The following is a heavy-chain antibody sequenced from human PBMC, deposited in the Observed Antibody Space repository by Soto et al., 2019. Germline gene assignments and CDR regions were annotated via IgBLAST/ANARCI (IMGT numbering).Heavy chain of an antibody. CDR2: IFSGGST. D-gene: IGHD3-22*01. V-gene: IGHV3-53*01. J-gene: IGHJ4*02. CDR1: GFTVSSNY. CDR3: ARGLFYYDSSAYLGY. Sequence: PGGSLRLSCAASGFTVSSNYMSWVRQAPGKGLECVSLIFSGGSTYYADSVKGRFTISRDNAKNSLYLQMNSLRAEDTAVYYCARGLFYYDSSAYLGYWGQGTLVTVSS.